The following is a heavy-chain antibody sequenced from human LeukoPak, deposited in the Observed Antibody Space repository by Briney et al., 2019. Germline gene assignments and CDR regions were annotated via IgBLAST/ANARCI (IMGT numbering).Heavy chain of an antibody. J-gene: IGHJ4*02. Sequence: GGSLRLSCIASGFVFSRDNMNWVRQAPGKGLEWVAHISETIYYADSVQGRFTISRDNAKNSLYLQMSNLRVDDTAMYYCVREVGRPKTFYFDYWGQGTLVTVSS. D-gene: IGHD3-16*01. V-gene: IGHV3-48*04. CDR3: VREVGRPKTFYFDY. CDR1: GFVFSRDN. CDR2: ISETI.